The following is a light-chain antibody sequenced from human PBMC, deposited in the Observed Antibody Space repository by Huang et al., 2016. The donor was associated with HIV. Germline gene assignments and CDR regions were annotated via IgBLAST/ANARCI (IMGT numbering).Light chain of an antibody. CDR3: QQYNNWPPGT. V-gene: IGKV3-15*01. CDR1: QSVSSN. Sequence: EIVMTQSPATLSVSPGERATLSCRASQSVSSNLAWYQQKPGQAPRRLIYGASTRATGIPARVSGSGSGTEFTLTISSLQSEDFAVYYCQQYNNWPPGTFGGGTKVEIK. CDR2: GAS. J-gene: IGKJ4*01.